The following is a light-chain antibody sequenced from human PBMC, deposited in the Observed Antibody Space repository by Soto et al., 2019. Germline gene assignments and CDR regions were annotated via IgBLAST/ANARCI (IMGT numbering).Light chain of an antibody. CDR2: DAS. J-gene: IGKJ1*01. Sequence: DIPMTQSPSTLSASFGDRVTIPCRASQSINTWLAWYQQKPGKAPKLLIYDASSWDTGVPLRFSGSGSGTEFNLTISSLQPDDSATYFCQQYNSYSWTFGQGTNGEI. V-gene: IGKV1-5*01. CDR1: QSINTW. CDR3: QQYNSYSWT.